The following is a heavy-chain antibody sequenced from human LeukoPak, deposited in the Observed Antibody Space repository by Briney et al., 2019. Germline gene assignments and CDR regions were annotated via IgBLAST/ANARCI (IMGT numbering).Heavy chain of an antibody. J-gene: IGHJ6*02. CDR1: GGSISSGDYY. CDR3: ARRGEDSSSWEDGMDV. V-gene: IGHV4-30-4*01. D-gene: IGHD6-13*01. Sequence: PSETLSLTCTVSGGSISSGDYYWSWIRQPPGKGLEWIGYIYYSGSTYYNPSLKSRVTISVDTSKNQFSLKLSSVTAADTAVYYCARRGEDSSSWEDGMDVWGQGTTVTVSS. CDR2: IYYSGST.